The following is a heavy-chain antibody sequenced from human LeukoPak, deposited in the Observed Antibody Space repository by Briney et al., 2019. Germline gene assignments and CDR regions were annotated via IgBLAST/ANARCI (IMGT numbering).Heavy chain of an antibody. V-gene: IGHV3-48*03. Sequence: GGSLRLSCAASGFTFSSYEMNWVRQAPGKGLEWVSYISSSGSTIYYADSVKGRFTISRDNAKNSLYLQMNSLRAEDTAVYYCARGAGYYDSSGYLGLFDYWGQGTLVTVSS. CDR3: ARGAGYYDSSGYLGLFDY. CDR1: GFTFSSYE. D-gene: IGHD3-22*01. CDR2: ISSSGSTI. J-gene: IGHJ4*02.